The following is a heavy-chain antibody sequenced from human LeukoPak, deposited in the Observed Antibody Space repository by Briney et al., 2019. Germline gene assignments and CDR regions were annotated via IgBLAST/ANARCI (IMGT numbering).Heavy chain of an antibody. CDR2: LSGSGTST. J-gene: IGHJ4*02. D-gene: IGHD2-15*01. CDR3: AKNTAALSFVIDS. Sequence: GGSLRLSCAASGFNFDNYAMTWVRQAPGKGLEWVSALSGSGTSTYYADSVKGRFTISRDNSKNTVYLRVDSLRAEDTAIYSCAKNTAALSFVIDSWGQGTLLTVSS. CDR1: GFNFDNYA. V-gene: IGHV3-23*01.